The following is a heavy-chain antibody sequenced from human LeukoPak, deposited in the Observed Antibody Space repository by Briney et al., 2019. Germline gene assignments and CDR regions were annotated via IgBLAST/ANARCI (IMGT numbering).Heavy chain of an antibody. V-gene: IGHV3-23*01. D-gene: IGHD2-21*01. CDR1: GFTFSNYS. CDR2: ISCRSDNT. Sequence: GGSLRLSCAASGFTFSNYSMYWVRQPPGEGLEWVSAISCRSDNTYYADSVKGRFTLSRDSSTDTLYLQMNSLRADDTAVYYCAKWGAYYPQPCGLDADFWGQGALVTVSS. J-gene: IGHJ4*02. CDR3: AKWGAYYPQPCGLDADF.